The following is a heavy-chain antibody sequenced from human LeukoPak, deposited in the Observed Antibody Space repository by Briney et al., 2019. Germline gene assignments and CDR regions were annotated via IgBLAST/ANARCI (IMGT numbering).Heavy chain of an antibody. V-gene: IGHV3-74*01. Sequence: GCPLLLSCAASGFSFSSYLMHWVRQTAGRGLGGFSRINSDGSSTCYAASVRGRFTISRDNEKKLLHLQMSMLGDEDTVFYYLASRFYYGSGGHPFDYWGQGTLVTVSS. CDR1: GFSFSSYL. CDR2: INSDGSST. D-gene: IGHD3-22*01. CDR3: ASRFYYGSGGHPFDY. J-gene: IGHJ4*02.